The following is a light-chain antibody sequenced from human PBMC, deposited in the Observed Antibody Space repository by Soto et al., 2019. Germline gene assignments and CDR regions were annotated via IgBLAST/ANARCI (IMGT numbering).Light chain of an antibody. J-gene: IGKJ1*01. CDR3: QQTNTKPWT. CDR2: AAS. V-gene: IGKV1-39*01. CDR1: QTINNF. Sequence: DLQMTQSPSSLSASVGDRVTITCRASQTINNFLNWYQQKPGKAPKLLIYAASSLQSGVPLRFSGNGFGTDFTLTITSLQPEDFATYYCQQTNTKPWTFGQGTRVEI.